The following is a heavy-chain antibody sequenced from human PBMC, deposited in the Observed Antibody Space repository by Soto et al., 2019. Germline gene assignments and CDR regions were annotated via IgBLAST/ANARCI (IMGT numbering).Heavy chain of an antibody. J-gene: IGHJ4*02. CDR2: MSSDGSHK. V-gene: IGHV3-30-3*01. CDR1: GFTFSTYA. Sequence: QVQLVESGGGVVQPGRSLRLSCAASGFTFSTYAMHWVHQAPGKGLEWVAVMSSDGSHKYYGDSVKGRFTSSRDNSKNTVYLQMNSLGGEDTVVVYCAGARAPDYAGAMDYWFQGTLVTVSS. D-gene: IGHD4-17*01. CDR3: AGARAPDYAGAMDY.